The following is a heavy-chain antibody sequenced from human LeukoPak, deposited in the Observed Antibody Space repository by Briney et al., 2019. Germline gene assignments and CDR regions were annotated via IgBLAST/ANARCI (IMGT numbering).Heavy chain of an antibody. D-gene: IGHD3-3*01. CDR3: ARDLLLQETYYDFWSGHYYYYGMDV. V-gene: IGHV3-74*01. CDR2: INGDGTNT. Sequence: GGSLRLSCAASGFAFNTYWMHWVRQAPGKGLVWVSHINGDGTNTNYADSVKGRFSISRDNAKNTLYLQMNSLRAEDTAVYYCARDLLLQETYYDFWSGHYYYYGMDVWGQGTTVTVSS. J-gene: IGHJ6*02. CDR1: GFAFNTYW.